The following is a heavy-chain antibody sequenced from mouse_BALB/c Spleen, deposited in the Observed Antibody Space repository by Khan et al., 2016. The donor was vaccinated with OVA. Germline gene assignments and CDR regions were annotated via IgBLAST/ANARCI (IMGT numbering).Heavy chain of an antibody. Sequence: QVQLKQSGAELVKPGASVRLSCKASGYTFTSYYLYWVKQRPGQGLEWIGDINPSNGDTNFNEKFTSKATLTVDKSSSTAYIHLNSLTSEDSAVYYGTRSGDGSFAYWGQGTLVTVSA. V-gene: IGHV1-53*01. J-gene: IGHJ3*01. CDR2: INPSNGDT. CDR1: GYTFTSYY. D-gene: IGHD2-3*01. CDR3: TRSGDGSFAY.